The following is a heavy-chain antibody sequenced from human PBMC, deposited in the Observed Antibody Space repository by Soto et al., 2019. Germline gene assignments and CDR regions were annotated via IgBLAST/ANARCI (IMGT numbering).Heavy chain of an antibody. CDR1: GGSFSGYY. J-gene: IGHJ4*02. D-gene: IGHD1-1*01. CDR2: INHSGST. CDR3: ARVKMYNWNDGLYNGVEDY. V-gene: IGHV4-34*01. Sequence: QVQLQQWGAGLLKPSETLSLTCAVYGGSFSGYYWSWIRQPPGKGLEWIGEINHSGSTNYNPSLKSRVTISVDTSKNQFSLKLSSVTAADTAVYYCARVKMYNWNDGLYNGVEDYWGQGTLVTVSS.